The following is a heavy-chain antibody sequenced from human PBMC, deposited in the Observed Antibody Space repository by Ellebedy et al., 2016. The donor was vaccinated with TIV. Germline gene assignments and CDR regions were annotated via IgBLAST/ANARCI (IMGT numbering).Heavy chain of an antibody. V-gene: IGHV3-13*01. D-gene: IGHD2-15*01. CDR3: ARDLTPYGMDV. J-gene: IGHJ6*02. Sequence: GGSLRLSXAASGFTVSNNYMMWVRQAPGKGLEWVSAIGTAGDTYYPGSVKGRFTISRENAKNSLYLQMNSLRAGDTAVYYCARDLTPYGMDVWGQGTTVTVSS. CDR1: GFTVSNNY. CDR2: IGTAGDT.